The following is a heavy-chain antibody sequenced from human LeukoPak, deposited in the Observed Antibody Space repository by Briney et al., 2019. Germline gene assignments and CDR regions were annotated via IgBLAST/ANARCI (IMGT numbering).Heavy chain of an antibody. J-gene: IGHJ4*02. D-gene: IGHD3-22*01. CDR3: ARDSRAGYYDSSGYEDFDY. CDR1: GFTFSSYG. CDR2: IWYDRSNK. Sequence: GRSLRLSCAASGFTFSSYGMHWLRQAPGKGLEWVAVIWYDRSNKYYADSVKGRFTISRDNSKNTLYLQMNSLRAEDTAVYYCARDSRAGYYDSSGYEDFDYWGQGPLVTVSS. V-gene: IGHV3-33*01.